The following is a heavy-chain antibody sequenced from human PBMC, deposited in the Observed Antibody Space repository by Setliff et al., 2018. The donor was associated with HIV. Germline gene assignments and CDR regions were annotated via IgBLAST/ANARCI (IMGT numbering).Heavy chain of an antibody. CDR1: GFTFSSYP. D-gene: IGHD6-6*01. V-gene: IGHV3-23*01. J-gene: IGHJ4*02. CDR3: AKEPKLGGIAAPFDY. Sequence: GESLKISCAASGFTFSSYPMSWVRQSPGKGPEWVSAISDGGGSTYYAVSVKGRFTISRDNSKNTLYLQMNSLRVEDTAVYYRAKEPKLGGIAAPFDYWGQGTLVTVSS. CDR2: ISDGGGST.